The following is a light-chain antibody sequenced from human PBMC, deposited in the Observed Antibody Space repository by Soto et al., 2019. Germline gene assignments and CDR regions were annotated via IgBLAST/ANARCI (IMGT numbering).Light chain of an antibody. J-gene: IGKJ5*01. CDR2: DVS. V-gene: IGKV1-12*01. CDR1: QAVNSW. Sequence: DNQLTQSPSSISASVGDRVTITCRASQAVNSWLAWFQQKPGMAPKLVIYDVSSLKRGVPSRFSGSGSGTQFPLTISSLQPEDFATYYCQQSNNHPISFGQGKRLEIK. CDR3: QQSNNHPIS.